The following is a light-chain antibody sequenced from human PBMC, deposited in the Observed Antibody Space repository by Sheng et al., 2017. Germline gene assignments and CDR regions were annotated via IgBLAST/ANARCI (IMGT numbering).Light chain of an antibody. J-gene: IGKJ3*01. CDR3: QQYDNVLFS. CDR2: YAS. Sequence: DIRMTQSPSSLSASIGDRVTITCQASQDIRNYLSWYHQKSGQAPKLLIYYASNLETGVPSRFSGSGYGRDFTLIITSLQPEDIGTYFCQQYDNVLFSFGPGTKVDVK. V-gene: IGKV1-33*01. CDR1: QDIRNY.